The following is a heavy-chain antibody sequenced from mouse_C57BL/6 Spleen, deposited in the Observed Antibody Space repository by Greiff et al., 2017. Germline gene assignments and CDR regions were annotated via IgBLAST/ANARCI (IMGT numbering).Heavy chain of an antibody. Sequence: QVQLQQSGPELVKPGASVKLSCKASGYTFTSYDINWVKQRPGQGLEWIGWIYPRDGSTKYNEKFKGKATLTVDTTSSTAYMELHSLTSEDSAVYICARSPRYGNSYPYWYFDVWGTGATVTVSS. V-gene: IGHV1-85*01. CDR2: IYPRDGST. CDR3: ARSPRYGNSYPYWYFDV. D-gene: IGHD1-1*01. J-gene: IGHJ1*03. CDR1: GYTFTSYD.